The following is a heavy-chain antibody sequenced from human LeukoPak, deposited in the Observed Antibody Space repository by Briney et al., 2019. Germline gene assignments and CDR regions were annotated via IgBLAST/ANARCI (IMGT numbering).Heavy chain of an antibody. Sequence: SQTLSLTCAVSGGSISSGGYSWSWIRQPPGKGLEWIGYIYHSGSTYYNPSLKSRVTISVDRSKNQFSLKLSSVTAADTAVYYCARGVWFDPWGQGTLVTVSS. CDR3: ARGVWFDP. J-gene: IGHJ5*02. CDR2: IYHSGST. V-gene: IGHV4-30-2*01. CDR1: GGSISSGGYS.